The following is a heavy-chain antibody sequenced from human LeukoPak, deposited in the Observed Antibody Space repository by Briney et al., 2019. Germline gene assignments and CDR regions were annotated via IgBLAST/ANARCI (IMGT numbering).Heavy chain of an antibody. V-gene: IGHV3-48*03. D-gene: IGHD4-23*01. CDR1: GFTFSSYE. CDR2: ISSSGSTI. J-gene: IGHJ4*02. CDR3: ARKLPYGGNSLDY. Sequence: GGSLRLSCAASGFTFSSYEMKWVRQAPGKGVEWVSYISSSGSTIYYADSVKGRFTISRDNAKTSLYLQMNSLRAEDTAVYYCARKLPYGGNSLDYWGQGTLVTVSS.